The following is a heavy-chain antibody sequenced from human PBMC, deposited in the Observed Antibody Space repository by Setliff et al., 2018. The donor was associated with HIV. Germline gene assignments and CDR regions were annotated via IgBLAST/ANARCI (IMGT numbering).Heavy chain of an antibody. V-gene: IGHV4-39*07. CDR1: GDSINSRSYY. J-gene: IGHJ4*02. D-gene: IGHD3-22*01. CDR2: ILSGGTT. CDR3: ARGGGYDRSGYYPFDY. Sequence: KTSETLSLTCSVFGDSINSRSYYWGWIRQSPGQGLEWIGNILSGGTTFYNPSLKSRVTMSVDTSKNQFSLKLSSVTAADTAVYYCARGGGYDRSGYYPFDYWGQGTPVTVSS.